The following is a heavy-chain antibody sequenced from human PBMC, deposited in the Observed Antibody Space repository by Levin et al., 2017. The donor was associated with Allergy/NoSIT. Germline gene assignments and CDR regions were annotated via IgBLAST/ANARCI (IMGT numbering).Heavy chain of an antibody. Sequence: GESLKISCQTSGYHFATYWIAWVRQMPGKGLEWVASIYPRDSGTRYSPSLEGHVTVSVDKSINTAHLQWSTLKASDSAVYYCVRQGYDSSGYFGYWGQGTRVTVSS. CDR2: IYPRDSGT. V-gene: IGHV5-51*01. CDR3: VRQGYDSSGYFGY. J-gene: IGHJ4*02. D-gene: IGHD3-22*01. CDR1: GYHFATYW.